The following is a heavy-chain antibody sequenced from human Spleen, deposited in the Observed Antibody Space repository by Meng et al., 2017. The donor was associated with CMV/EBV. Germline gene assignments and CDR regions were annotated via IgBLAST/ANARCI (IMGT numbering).Heavy chain of an antibody. CDR2: ISFDAANK. Sequence: GESLKISCAASGFTFSSYTMHWVRQAPGEGLEWVAVISFDAANKYYADSVKGRFTISRDNAKNTLYLQMNSLRVEDTAVYYCAREMVRAYSVDYWGQGTLVTVSS. V-gene: IGHV3-30-3*01. J-gene: IGHJ4*02. CDR1: GFTFSSYT. CDR3: AREMVRAYSVDY. D-gene: IGHD3-10*01.